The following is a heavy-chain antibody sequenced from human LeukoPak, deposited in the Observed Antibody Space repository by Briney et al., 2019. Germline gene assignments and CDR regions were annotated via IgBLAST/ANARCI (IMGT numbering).Heavy chain of an antibody. V-gene: IGHV1-18*01. D-gene: IGHD3-10*01. CDR3: ARDCYGSGSYYNPLGYYYMDV. Sequence: GASVKVSCKASGYTFTSYGFTWVRQAPGQGLELMGWISTYNGNTNYARKLQGRVTLTTDTSTSTAYMELRSLRSDDTAVYYCARDCYGSGSYYNPLGYYYMDVWGKGTTVTVSS. J-gene: IGHJ6*03. CDR1: GYTFTSYG. CDR2: ISTYNGNT.